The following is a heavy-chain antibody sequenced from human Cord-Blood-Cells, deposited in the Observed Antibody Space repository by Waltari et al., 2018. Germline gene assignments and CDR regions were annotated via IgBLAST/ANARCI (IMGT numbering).Heavy chain of an antibody. CDR3: AHILGGVGPADY. V-gene: IGHV2-5*02. D-gene: IGHD1-26*01. CDR1: GFSLSTSGVG. CDR2: IYWDDDK. Sequence: HITLKETGPTLVNPTQTLRPTCTFSGFSLSTSGVGVGWVRQPPGKAMEWLALIYWDDDKRYSPSLKSRLTIPKDTSKNQVVLTMTNMDPVDTATYYCAHILGGVGPADYWGQGTLVTVSS. J-gene: IGHJ4*02.